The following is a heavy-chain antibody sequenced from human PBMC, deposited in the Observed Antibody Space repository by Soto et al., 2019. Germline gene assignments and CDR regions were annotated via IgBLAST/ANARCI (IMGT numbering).Heavy chain of an antibody. D-gene: IGHD4-17*01. CDR3: ARGAVTTQSYYYYGMDV. V-gene: IGHV4-34*01. CDR2: INHSGST. CDR1: GGSFSGYY. Sequence: SETLALTCAVYGGSFSGYYWSWIRQPPGKGLEWIVEINHSGSTNYNPSLKSRVTISVDTSKNQFSMKLRSVTAADTAVYYCARGAVTTQSYYYYGMDVWGQGTTVTVSS. J-gene: IGHJ6*02.